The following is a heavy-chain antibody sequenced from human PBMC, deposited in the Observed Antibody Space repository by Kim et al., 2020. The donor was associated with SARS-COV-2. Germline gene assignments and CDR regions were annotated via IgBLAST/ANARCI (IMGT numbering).Heavy chain of an antibody. V-gene: IGHV1-2*06. CDR3: ARGVGSGYYTASFDY. D-gene: IGHD3-3*01. CDR2: INPNSGGT. J-gene: IGHJ4*02. CDR1: GYTFTGYY. Sequence: ASVKVSCKASGYTFTGYYMHWVRQAPGQGLEWMGRINPNSGGTNYAQKFQGRVTMTRDTSISTAYMELSRLRSDDTAVYYCARGVGSGYYTASFDYWGQGTLVTVSS.